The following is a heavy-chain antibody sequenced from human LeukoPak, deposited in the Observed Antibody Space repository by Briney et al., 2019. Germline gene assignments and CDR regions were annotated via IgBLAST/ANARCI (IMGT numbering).Heavy chain of an antibody. CDR2: IYHSGST. CDR1: GGSISTSDW. Sequence: PSETLSLTCTVSGGSISTSDWWSWVRQPPGKGLEWIGEIYHSGSTTYNPSLKSRVTMSIDKSRNQFSLSLTSVTAADKAVYYCTRLKVLDITWWPADYWGPGILVTVSS. CDR3: TRLKVLDITWWPADY. V-gene: IGHV4-4*02. J-gene: IGHJ4*02. D-gene: IGHD2-15*01.